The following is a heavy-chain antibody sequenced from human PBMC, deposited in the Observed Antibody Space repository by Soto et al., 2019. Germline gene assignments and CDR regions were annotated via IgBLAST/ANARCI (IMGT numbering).Heavy chain of an antibody. CDR2: IYHSGST. Sequence: PSETLSLTCAVSGGSISSGGYSWSWIRQPPGKGLEWIGYIYHSGSTYYNPSLKSRVTISVDRSKNQFSLKLSSVTAADTAVYYCARGEWFGNWFDPWGQGTLVTVSS. V-gene: IGHV4-30-2*01. D-gene: IGHD3-3*01. CDR3: ARGEWFGNWFDP. J-gene: IGHJ5*02. CDR1: GGSISSGGYS.